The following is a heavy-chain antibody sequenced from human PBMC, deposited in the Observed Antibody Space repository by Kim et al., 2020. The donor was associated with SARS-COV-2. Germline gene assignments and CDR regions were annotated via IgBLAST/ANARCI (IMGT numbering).Heavy chain of an antibody. J-gene: IGHJ4*02. V-gene: IGHV4-39*01. Sequence: YSNPSLKSRVTISVDTSKNQFSLKLSSVTAADTAVYYCARHSSGYPYFDYWGQGTLVTVSS. CDR3: ARHSSGYPYFDY. D-gene: IGHD3-22*01.